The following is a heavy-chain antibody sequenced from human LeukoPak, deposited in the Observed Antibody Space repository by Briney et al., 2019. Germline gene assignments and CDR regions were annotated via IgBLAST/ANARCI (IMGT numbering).Heavy chain of an antibody. CDR2: ISGSGGST. CDR1: GFTFSSYA. Sequence: GGSLRLSCAASGFTFSSYAMSWVRQAPVKGPDWVSAISGSGGSTYYADSVKGRFTISRDNSKNTLYLQMNSLRAEDTAVYYCAKDLDILTGSRADAFDIWGQGTMVTVSS. V-gene: IGHV3-23*01. J-gene: IGHJ3*02. D-gene: IGHD3-9*01. CDR3: AKDLDILTGSRADAFDI.